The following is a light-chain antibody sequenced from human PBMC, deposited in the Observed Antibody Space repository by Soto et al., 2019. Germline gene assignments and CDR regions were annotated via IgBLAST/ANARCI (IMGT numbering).Light chain of an antibody. Sequence: SELTQPATECVSLWPSVTISCTGTSSDVGGYNYVSWYQQHPGKAPKLMIYDVSNRPSGVSNRFSGSKSGNTASLTISGLQAEDEADYYCSSYTSSSTPLVFGTGTKVTV. J-gene: IGLJ1*01. CDR1: SSDVGGYNY. CDR3: SSYTSSSTPLV. V-gene: IGLV2-14*01. CDR2: DVS.